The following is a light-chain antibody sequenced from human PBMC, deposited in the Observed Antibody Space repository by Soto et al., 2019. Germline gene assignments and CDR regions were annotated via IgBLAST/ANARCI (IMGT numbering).Light chain of an antibody. CDR3: MQALQTPL. V-gene: IGKV2-28*01. J-gene: IGKJ4*01. Sequence: DIVMPQSPLSLPVTPGEPASISCRSSKSLLHSNGYNYLDWYLQKPGQSPQLLIYLGSNRASGVPDRFSGSGSGTDFTLKISRVEAEDVGVYYCMQALQTPLFGGGTKVEIK. CDR2: LGS. CDR1: KSLLHSNGYNY.